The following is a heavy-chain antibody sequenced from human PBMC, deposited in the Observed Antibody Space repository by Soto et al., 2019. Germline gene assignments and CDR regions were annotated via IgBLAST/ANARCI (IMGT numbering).Heavy chain of an antibody. Sequence: GGSLRLCCAASGFTFSSYSMNWVRQAPGKGLEWVSSISSSSSYIYYADSVKGRFTISRDNAKNSLYLQMNSLRAEDTAVYYFAREGSKDRGYDLDYWGQGSLVTESS. CDR1: GFTFSSYS. J-gene: IGHJ4*02. D-gene: IGHD5-12*01. CDR3: AREGSKDRGYDLDY. CDR2: ISSSSSYI. V-gene: IGHV3-21*01.